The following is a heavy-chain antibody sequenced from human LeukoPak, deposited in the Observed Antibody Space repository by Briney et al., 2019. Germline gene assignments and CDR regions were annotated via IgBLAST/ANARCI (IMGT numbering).Heavy chain of an antibody. J-gene: IGHJ4*02. Sequence: ASVKVSCKASGYTFTSYGISWVRQAPGQVLAWMGWISAYSGNTNYAQKLQGRVTMTTDTSTNTAYMELRSLRSDDTAVYYCARDPPHSSGPPSPCFEYWGQGTLVTVSS. V-gene: IGHV1-18*01. D-gene: IGHD6-19*01. CDR2: ISAYSGNT. CDR1: GYTFTSYG. CDR3: ARDPPHSSGPPSPCFEY.